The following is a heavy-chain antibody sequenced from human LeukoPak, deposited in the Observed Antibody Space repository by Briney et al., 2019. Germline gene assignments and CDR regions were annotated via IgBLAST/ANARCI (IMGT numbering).Heavy chain of an antibody. CDR1: GVTFSSYA. V-gene: IGHV3-23*01. D-gene: IGHD3-10*01. CDR3: AISGLGFGEFRGLDY. J-gene: IGHJ4*02. Sequence: PGGSLRLSCAASGVTFSSYAMSWFRQAPGKGLEWVSVIFSSGPTYYADSVKGRFTISRDTSKNALYLQMNSLRAEDTAVYYSAISGLGFGEFRGLDYWGQGTLVTVSS. CDR2: IFSSGPT.